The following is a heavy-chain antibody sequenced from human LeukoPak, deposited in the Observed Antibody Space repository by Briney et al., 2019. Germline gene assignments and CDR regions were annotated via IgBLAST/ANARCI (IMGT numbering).Heavy chain of an antibody. CDR2: IYTSGST. CDR1: GGSISSYY. CDR3: ARGPYCGGDCYFAY. Sequence: PSETLSLTCTVSGGSISSYYWSWLRQPAGKGLEWIGRIYTSGSTYYNPSLKSRVTMSVDTSKNQFSLKLSSVTAADTAVYFCARGPYCGGDCYFAYWGQGTLVTVSS. D-gene: IGHD2-21*02. V-gene: IGHV4-4*07. J-gene: IGHJ4*02.